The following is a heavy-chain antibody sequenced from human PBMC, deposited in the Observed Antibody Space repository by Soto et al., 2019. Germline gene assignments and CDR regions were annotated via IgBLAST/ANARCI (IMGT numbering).Heavy chain of an antibody. Sequence: PGGSLRLSCAASGFTFSSYAMSWVRQAPGKGLEWVSAISGSGGSTYYADSVKGRFTISRDNSKNTLYLQMNSLRAEDTAVYYCAKDGHMDCSGGSCPGNDAFDIWGQGTMVTVSS. CDR3: AKDGHMDCSGGSCPGNDAFDI. CDR1: GFTFSSYA. D-gene: IGHD2-15*01. V-gene: IGHV3-23*01. CDR2: ISGSGGST. J-gene: IGHJ3*02.